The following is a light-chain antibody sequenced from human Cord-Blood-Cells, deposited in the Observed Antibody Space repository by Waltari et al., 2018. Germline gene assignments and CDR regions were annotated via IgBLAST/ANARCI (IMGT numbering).Light chain of an antibody. CDR3: QQYGSSPRT. V-gene: IGKV3-20*01. Sequence: EIVLTQSPGTQSLSPGERPTLSCRASQSVGSSYLAWYQQKPGQAPRLLIYGASSRATGIPDRFSGSGSGTDFTLTISRLGPEDFSVYYCQQYGSSPRTFGQGTKVEIK. CDR2: GAS. CDR1: QSVGSSY. J-gene: IGKJ1*01.